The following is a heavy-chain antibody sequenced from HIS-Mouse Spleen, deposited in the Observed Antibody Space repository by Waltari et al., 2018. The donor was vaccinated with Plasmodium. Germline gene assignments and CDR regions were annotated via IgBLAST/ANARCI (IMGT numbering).Heavy chain of an antibody. J-gene: IGHJ3*02. CDR2: INHSGST. D-gene: IGHD3-9*01. CDR3: ARAPIRDAFDI. CDR1: GGSFSGYY. V-gene: IGHV4-34*01. Sequence: QVQLRQWGAGLLKPSETLSLTCAVYGGSFSGYYWSGIRQPPGKGLEWIGEINHSGSTNYNPSLKSRVTISVDTSKNQFSLKLSSVTAADTAVYYCARAPIRDAFDIWGQGTMVTVSS.